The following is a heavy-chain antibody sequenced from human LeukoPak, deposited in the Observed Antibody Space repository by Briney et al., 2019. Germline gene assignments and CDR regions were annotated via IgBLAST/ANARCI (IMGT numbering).Heavy chain of an antibody. J-gene: IGHJ3*02. CDR1: GGSISSSTYY. CDR3: ARVGMAAFDM. Sequence: PSETLSLTCTVSGGSISSSTYYWGWIRQPPGKGLEWIGSIYYSGSTYYSPSLRSRVTISLDTSRNQFSLKLNSVTAADTAVYYCARVGMAAFDMWGQGTRVTVSS. V-gene: IGHV4-39*07. CDR2: IYYSGST. D-gene: IGHD5-24*01.